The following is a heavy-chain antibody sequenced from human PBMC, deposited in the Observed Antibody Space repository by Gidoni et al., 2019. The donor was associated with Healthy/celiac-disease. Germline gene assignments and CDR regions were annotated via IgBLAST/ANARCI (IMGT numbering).Heavy chain of an antibody. D-gene: IGHD2-15*01. J-gene: IGHJ5*02. CDR1: GGSFRGYY. CDR2: INHSGST. Sequence: QVQLQQWGAGLLKPSETLSLTCAVYGGSFRGYYWSWIRQPPGKGLEWIGEINHSGSTNYNPSLKSRVTISVDTSKNQFSLKLSSVTAADTAVYYCARRNFYCSGGSCLRWFDPWGQGTLVTVSS. V-gene: IGHV4-34*01. CDR3: ARRNFYCSGGSCLRWFDP.